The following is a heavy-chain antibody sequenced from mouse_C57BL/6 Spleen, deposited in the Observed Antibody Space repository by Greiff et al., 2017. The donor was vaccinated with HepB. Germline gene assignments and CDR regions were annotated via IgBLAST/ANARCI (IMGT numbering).Heavy chain of an antibody. CDR3: ARNPLYYDYGAWFAY. J-gene: IGHJ3*01. V-gene: IGHV2-9-1*01. CDR1: GFSFTSYA. CDR2: IWTGGGT. D-gene: IGHD2-4*01. Sequence: VQLKESGPGLVAPSQSLSITCTVSGFSFTSYAISWVRQPPGKGLEWLGVIWTGGGTNYNSALKSRLSISKDNSKSQVFLKMNSLQTDDTARYYCARNPLYYDYGAWFAYWGQGTLVTVSA.